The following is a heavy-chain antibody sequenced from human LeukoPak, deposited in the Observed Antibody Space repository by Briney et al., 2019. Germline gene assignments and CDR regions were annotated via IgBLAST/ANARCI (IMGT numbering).Heavy chain of an antibody. V-gene: IGHV3-30*04. CDR3: AKPYDISGYYEYYFAS. J-gene: IGHJ4*02. Sequence: GRSLRLSCAASGFTFSSNAMHWVRQAPGKGLEWVAIISYDGSNKYYADSVKGRFTISRDKSKNTLYLQMNSLRAEDTAVYYCAKPYDISGYYEYYFASWGQGTLVTVSS. CDR2: ISYDGSNK. D-gene: IGHD3-22*01. CDR1: GFTFSSNA.